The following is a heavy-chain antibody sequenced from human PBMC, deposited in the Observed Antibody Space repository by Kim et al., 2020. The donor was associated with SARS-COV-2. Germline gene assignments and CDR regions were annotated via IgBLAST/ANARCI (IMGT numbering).Heavy chain of an antibody. CDR2: IKQDGSEK. D-gene: IGHD2-2*01. J-gene: IGHJ4*02. CDR1: GFTFSSYW. CDR3: ARDVQYRWDYFDY. V-gene: IGHV3-7*03. Sequence: GGSLRLSCAASGFTFSSYWMSWVRQAPGKGLEWVANIKQDGSEKYYVDSVKGRFTISRDNAKNSLYLQMNSLRAEDTAVYYCARDVQYRWDYFDYWGQGTLVTVSS.